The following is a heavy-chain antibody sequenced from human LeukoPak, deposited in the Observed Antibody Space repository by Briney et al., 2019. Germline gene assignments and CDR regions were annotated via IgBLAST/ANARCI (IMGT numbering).Heavy chain of an antibody. Sequence: GGSLRLSCAASGFTFSSYAMSWVRQAPGKGLEWVAVIWYDGSDKYYADSVKGRFTISRDNSKNTLYLQMNSLRAEDTAVYFCASLLLSSSGWYYFHYWGQGTLVTVSS. V-gene: IGHV3-33*08. CDR2: IWYDGSDK. J-gene: IGHJ4*02. CDR1: GFTFSSYA. D-gene: IGHD6-19*01. CDR3: ASLLLSSSGWYYFHY.